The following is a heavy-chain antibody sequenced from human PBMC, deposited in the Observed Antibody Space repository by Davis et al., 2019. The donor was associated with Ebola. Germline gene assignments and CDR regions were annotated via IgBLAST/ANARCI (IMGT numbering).Heavy chain of an antibody. CDR1: GGSFSGYY. CDR2: INHSGST. CDR3: ARDRMDV. Sequence: PSETLSLTCAVYGGSFSGYYWSWIRQPPGKGLEWIGEINHSGSTNYNPSLKSRVTISVDASKKQFSLKLSSVTAADTAVYYCARDRMDVWGQGTTVTVSS. V-gene: IGHV4-34*01. J-gene: IGHJ6*02.